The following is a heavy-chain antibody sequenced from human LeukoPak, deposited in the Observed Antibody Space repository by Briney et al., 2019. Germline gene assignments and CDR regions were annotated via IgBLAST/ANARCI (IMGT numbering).Heavy chain of an antibody. Sequence: GASVKVSCKASGYTFTSYGISWVRQAPGQGLDWMGWISAYNGNTNYAQKLQGRVTMTTDTSTSTAYMELRSLRSDDTAVYYCARDRLGYCSSTSCPGDPWGQGTLVTVSS. D-gene: IGHD2-2*01. CDR2: ISAYNGNT. V-gene: IGHV1-18*01. CDR1: GYTFTSYG. CDR3: ARDRLGYCSSTSCPGDP. J-gene: IGHJ5*02.